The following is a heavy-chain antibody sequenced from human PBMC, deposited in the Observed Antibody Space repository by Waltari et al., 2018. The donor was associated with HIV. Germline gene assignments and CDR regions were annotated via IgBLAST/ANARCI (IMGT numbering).Heavy chain of an antibody. V-gene: IGHV1-24*01. D-gene: IGHD3-16*01. CDR1: GSTLSELS. Sequence: QVQLVHSGAAVKKPGASVTFSCKLSGSTLSELSMYWVRQAPGKGLEWMGGFDPEDGERMYAQKFQGRFSMTEDTSTDTAYMELSSLRSEDTAVYYCATDTVGGGYEFNYWGQGTQVTVSS. CDR3: ATDTVGGGYEFNY. CDR2: FDPEDGER. J-gene: IGHJ4*02.